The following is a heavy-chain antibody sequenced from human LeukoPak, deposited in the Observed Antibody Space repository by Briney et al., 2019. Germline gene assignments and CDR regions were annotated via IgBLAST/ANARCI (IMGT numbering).Heavy chain of an antibody. V-gene: IGHV3-7*01. CDR1: GFTFSSYW. D-gene: IGHD3-10*01. CDR2: IKQDGSEK. CDR3: ARAYYYGSGSSLNPFDY. Sequence: GGSLRLSCAASGFTFSSYWMSWVRQAPGKGLEWVANIKQDGSEKYYVDSVKGRFTISRDNAKNSLYLQMNGLRAEDTAVYYCARAYYYGSGSSLNPFDYWGQGTLVTVSS. J-gene: IGHJ4*02.